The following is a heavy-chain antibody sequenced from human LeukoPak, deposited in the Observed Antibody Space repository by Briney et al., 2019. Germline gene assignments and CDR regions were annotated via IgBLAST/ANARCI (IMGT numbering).Heavy chain of an antibody. J-gene: IGHJ4*02. D-gene: IGHD5-12*01. Sequence: GGSLRLSCAASGFTFSSYGMHWVRQAPGKGLEWEAVISYDGSNKYYADSVKGRFTISRDNSKNTLYLQMNSLRAEDTAVYYCARQGRYSGYDYYLGSYYFDYWGQGTLVTVSS. CDR1: GFTFSSYG. V-gene: IGHV3-30*03. CDR2: ISYDGSNK. CDR3: ARQGRYSGYDYYLGSYYFDY.